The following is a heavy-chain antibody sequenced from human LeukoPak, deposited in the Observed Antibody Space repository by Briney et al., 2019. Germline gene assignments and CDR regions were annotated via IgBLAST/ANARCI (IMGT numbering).Heavy chain of an antibody. CDR2: ISGSGGST. CDR3: AKDLLLYYYDSSGYYYEAFDY. V-gene: IGHV3-23*01. Sequence: PGGSLRLSCAASGFTFSSYAMSWVRQTPGKGLEWVSAISGSGGSTYYADSVKGRFTISRDNSKNTLYLQMNSLRAEDTAVYYCAKDLLLYYYDSSGYYYEAFDYWGQGTLVTASS. D-gene: IGHD3-22*01. J-gene: IGHJ4*02. CDR1: GFTFSSYA.